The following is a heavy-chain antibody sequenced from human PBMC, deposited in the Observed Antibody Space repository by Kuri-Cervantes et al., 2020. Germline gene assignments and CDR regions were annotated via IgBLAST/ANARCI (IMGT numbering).Heavy chain of an antibody. J-gene: IGHJ6*02. CDR3: ARDHSTWDSSSWYRGLWDYYYGMDV. CDR2: IKQDGSEK. V-gene: IGHV3-7*01. Sequence: GGSLRLSCAASGFTFSSYWMSWVRQAPGKGLEWVSNIKQDGSEKYYVDSVKGRFTISRDNAKNSLYLQMNSLRAEDTAVYYCARDHSTWDSSSWYRGLWDYYYGMDVWGQGTTVTVSS. CDR1: GFTFSSYW. D-gene: IGHD6-13*01.